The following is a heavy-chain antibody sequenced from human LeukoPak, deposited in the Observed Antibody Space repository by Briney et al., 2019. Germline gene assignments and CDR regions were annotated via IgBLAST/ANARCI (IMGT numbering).Heavy chain of an antibody. CDR2: IDPNSGDT. J-gene: IGHJ4*02. Sequence: ASVKVSCKASGYPFTSYYVHWVRQAPGQGLEWMGCIDPNSGDTKYAQKFQGRVSMPRDTSTRTAYMELSRLRSDDTAVYFCARSGSTGYSLDYWGQGTLVTVSS. CDR1: GYPFTSYY. V-gene: IGHV1-2*02. CDR3: ARSGSTGYSLDY. D-gene: IGHD3-22*01.